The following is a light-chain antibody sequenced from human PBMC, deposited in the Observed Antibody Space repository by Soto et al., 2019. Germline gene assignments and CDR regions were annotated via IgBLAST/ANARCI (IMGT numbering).Light chain of an antibody. CDR1: SSDVGGYNY. J-gene: IGLJ2*01. Sequence: QSALSQPPSASGSPGQSVTISCTGTSSDVGGYNYVSWYQQHPGKPPKLMIYEVSKRPSGVPDRFSGSKSGNTASLTVSGLQAEDDSDYYCSSYAGSNNVVFGGGTKLTVL. V-gene: IGLV2-8*01. CDR3: SSYAGSNNVV. CDR2: EVS.